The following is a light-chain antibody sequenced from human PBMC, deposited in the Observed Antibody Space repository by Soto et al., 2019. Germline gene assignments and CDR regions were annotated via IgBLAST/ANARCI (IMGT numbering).Light chain of an antibody. V-gene: IGLV2-14*01. J-gene: IGLJ1*01. CDR2: DVN. CDR3: SSYTSSSTYV. CDR1: SSDVCYYNY. Sequence: QSALTQPASVSGSPVQSIAISCTGTSSDVCYYNYVSWYQQHPGKAPKVMIYDVNNRPSGVYDRFSGSKSGNTASLTISGLQAEDEADYYCSSYTSSSTYVFGTGTKVTV.